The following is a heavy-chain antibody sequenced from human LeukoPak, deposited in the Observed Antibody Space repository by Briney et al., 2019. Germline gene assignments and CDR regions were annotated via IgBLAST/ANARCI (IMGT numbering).Heavy chain of an antibody. CDR2: IKFHGHET. CDR3: ARDPLVYM. J-gene: IGHJ4*02. D-gene: IGHD2-2*02. Sequence: SXTLSCVASGFNXNNXDLYWVRQAPGXGLEGVAFIKFHGHETFYADSVKGRFTISRDNAKNTVYLQMNSLRVEDTAVYYCARDPLVYMWGQGSLVTVSS. CDR1: GFNXNNXD. V-gene: IGHV3-33*01.